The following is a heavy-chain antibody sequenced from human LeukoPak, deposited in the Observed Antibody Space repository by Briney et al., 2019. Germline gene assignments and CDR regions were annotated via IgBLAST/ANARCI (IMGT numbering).Heavy chain of an antibody. CDR2: ISAYNGNT. V-gene: IGHV1-18*01. J-gene: IGHJ4*02. CDR3: ARNEIAVAGMGTKSFDY. CDR1: GYTFTSYG. D-gene: IGHD6-19*01. Sequence: ASVKVSCKASGYTFTSYGISWVRQALGQGLEWMGWISAYNGNTNYAQKLQGRVTMTTDTSTSTAYMELRSLRSDDTAVYYCARNEIAVAGMGTKSFDYWGQGTLVTVSS.